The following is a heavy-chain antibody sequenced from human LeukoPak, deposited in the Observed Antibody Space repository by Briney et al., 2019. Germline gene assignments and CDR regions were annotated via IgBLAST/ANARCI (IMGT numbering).Heavy chain of an antibody. J-gene: IGHJ4*02. CDR3: ARVSIGWELLRGCFDY. CDR2: INHSGST. D-gene: IGHD1-26*01. V-gene: IGHV4-34*01. Sequence: SSETLSLTCAVYGGSLSGYYWSWIRQPPEKGLEWIGEINHSGSTNYNPSLKSRVSISVDTSKNQFSLKLRSVAAADTAVYYCARVSIGWELLRGCFDYWGQGTLVTVSS. CDR1: GGSLSGYY.